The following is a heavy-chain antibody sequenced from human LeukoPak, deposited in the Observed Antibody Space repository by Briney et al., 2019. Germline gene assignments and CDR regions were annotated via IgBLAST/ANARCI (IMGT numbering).Heavy chain of an antibody. V-gene: IGHV3-7*01. Sequence: GGSLRLSCAASGFTFSRHCMSWVRQAPGKGLEWVANIKQDGSEKHYVDSVKGRFIISRDNTKNSVYLQMNSLRAEDTAVYFCARLYYDFWSDYSYQFEDGGQGTLVTVSS. J-gene: IGHJ4*02. CDR3: ARLYYDFWSDYSYQFED. CDR2: IKQDGSEK. CDR1: GFTFSRHC. D-gene: IGHD3-3*01.